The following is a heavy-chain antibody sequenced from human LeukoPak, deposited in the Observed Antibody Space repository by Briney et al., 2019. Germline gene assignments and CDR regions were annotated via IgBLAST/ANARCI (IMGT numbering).Heavy chain of an antibody. CDR3: ARDDSRYGMDV. J-gene: IGHJ6*02. D-gene: IGHD3-22*01. CDR2: ISSSGSTI. V-gene: IGHV3-48*03. Sequence: GGSLRLSCAASGFTFSSYEMNWVRQAPGKGLEWVSYISSSGSTIYYADSVKGRFTISRDHAKNSLYLQMNSLRAEDTAVYYCARDDSRYGMDVWGQGTTVTVSS. CDR1: GFTFSSYE.